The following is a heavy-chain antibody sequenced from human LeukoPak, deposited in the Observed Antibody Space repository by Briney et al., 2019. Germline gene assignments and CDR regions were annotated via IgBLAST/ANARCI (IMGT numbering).Heavy chain of an antibody. CDR1: GFAVTTNY. CDR2: IYSGGST. Sequence: GGSLRLSCAASGFAVTTNYMIWVRQPPGKGLDWLSFIYSGGSTYYADSVKGRFTVSRDNSKNTLYLEMNSLRAEDTAVCYCATLNFYDSSGYETEPFDIWGQGTMVTVSS. CDR3: ATLNFYDSSGYETEPFDI. J-gene: IGHJ3*02. D-gene: IGHD3-22*01. V-gene: IGHV3-53*01.